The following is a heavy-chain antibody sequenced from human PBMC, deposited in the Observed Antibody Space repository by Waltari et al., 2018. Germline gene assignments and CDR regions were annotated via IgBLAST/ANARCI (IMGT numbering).Heavy chain of an antibody. CDR2: IAYRGST. J-gene: IGHJ4*02. Sequence: QVQLQESGPGLVKPSETLSLICSVSGDSITNYYWSWVRQPPGKGLEWMGYIAYRGSTRDNPSLKSRATISVDTSKKQFSLRLGSVTAADTAIYYCARSYDFWSGYPLHYWGQGTLVTVSA. V-gene: IGHV4-59*01. D-gene: IGHD3-3*01. CDR1: GDSITNYY. CDR3: ARSYDFWSGYPLHY.